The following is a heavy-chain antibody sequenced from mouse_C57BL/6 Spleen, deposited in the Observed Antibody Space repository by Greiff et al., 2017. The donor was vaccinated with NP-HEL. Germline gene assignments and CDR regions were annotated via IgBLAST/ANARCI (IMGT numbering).Heavy chain of an antibody. V-gene: IGHV1-22*01. J-gene: IGHJ3*01. CDR2: INPNNGGT. CDR3: ARPGYSNFPWFAY. D-gene: IGHD2-5*01. CDR1: GYTFTDYN. Sequence: VQLKESGPELVKPGASVKMSCKASGYTFTDYNMHWVKQSHGKSLEWIGYINPNNGGTSYNQKFKGKATLTVNKSSSTAYMELRSLTSEDSAVYYCARPGYSNFPWFAYWGQGTLVTVSA.